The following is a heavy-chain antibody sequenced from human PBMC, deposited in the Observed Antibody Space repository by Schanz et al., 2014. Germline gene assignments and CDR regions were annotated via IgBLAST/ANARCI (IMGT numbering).Heavy chain of an antibody. CDR2: ISHDGSKK. CDR1: GFTFRSHA. Sequence: QVQLVESGGGVVQPGRSLRLSCAASGFTFRSHAMHWVRQAPGKGLEWGAVISHDGSKKYYADSVKGRFTISRDNAKNSLYLQMNSLRAEDTALYYCARDTAQSCIGPSCFEYFQHWGQGALVTVSS. D-gene: IGHD2-2*01. V-gene: IGHV3-30*16. CDR3: ARDTAQSCIGPSCFEYFQH. J-gene: IGHJ1*01.